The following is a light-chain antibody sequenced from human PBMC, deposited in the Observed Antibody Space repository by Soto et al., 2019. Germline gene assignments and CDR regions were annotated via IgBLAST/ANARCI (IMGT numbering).Light chain of an antibody. V-gene: IGLV6-57*02. J-gene: IGLJ7*01. CDR1: SGSIANNY. CDR3: QSYDSAKRAV. Sequence: NFMLTQPHSVSESPGKTITISCTGSSGSIANNYVQWYQQRPGSAPTTVIYEDQQRPSGVPDRFSGSIDSSSNSASLTISGLKTEDEANYYCQSYDSAKRAVFGGGTQLTVL. CDR2: EDQ.